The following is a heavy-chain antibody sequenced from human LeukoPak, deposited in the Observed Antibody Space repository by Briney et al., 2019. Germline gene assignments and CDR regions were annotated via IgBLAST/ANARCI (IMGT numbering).Heavy chain of an antibody. CDR2: LTDSGDAT. CDR1: GGSISSSN. J-gene: IGHJ5*02. CDR3: ARGYSHNSGGWLDP. V-gene: IGHV3-23*01. D-gene: IGHD5-12*01. Sequence: PSETLSLTCAVSGGSISSSNWWSWVRQPPGKGLEWVGSLTDSGDATYYADSVKGRLTISRDNSNSTLYLHISGLRDEDTAVYYCARGYSHNSGGWLDPWGQGTLVTVSS.